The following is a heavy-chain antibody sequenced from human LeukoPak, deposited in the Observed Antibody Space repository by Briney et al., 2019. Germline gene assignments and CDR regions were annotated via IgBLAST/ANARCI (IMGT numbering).Heavy chain of an antibody. CDR2: FYSSTRT. D-gene: IGHD4-17*01. CDR3: ARCMSELDYGDYAYYYHMDV. CDR1: GDSLTSGSRY. V-gene: IGHV4-61*09. J-gene: IGHJ6*04. Sequence: SQTLSLTCTVSGDSLTSGSRYWSWIRQPAGKGLEWIGHFYSSTRTTYNPSLESRVTMSGDTAKNQFSLKLDSVTAADTAVYFCARCMSELDYGDYAYYYHMDVWGKGTTVTVSS.